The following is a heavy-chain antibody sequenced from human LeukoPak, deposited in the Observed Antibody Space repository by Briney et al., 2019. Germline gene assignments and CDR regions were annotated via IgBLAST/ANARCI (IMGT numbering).Heavy chain of an antibody. J-gene: IGHJ3*02. CDR2: IYYSGST. CDR3: ARYDNEVVVEVPYDAFDI. Sequence: SETLSLTCTVSGGSISSGGYYWSWIRQHPGKGLEWIGYIYYSGSTYYNPSLKSRVTISVDTSKNQFSLKLSSVTAADTAVYYCARYDNEVVVEVPYDAFDIWGQGTMVIVSS. CDR1: GGSISSGGYY. V-gene: IGHV4-31*03. D-gene: IGHD2-21*01.